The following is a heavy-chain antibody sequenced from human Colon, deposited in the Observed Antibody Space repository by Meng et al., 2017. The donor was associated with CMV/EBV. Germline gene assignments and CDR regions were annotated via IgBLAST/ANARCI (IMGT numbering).Heavy chain of an antibody. CDR1: GLTFSTYS. CDR3: GRGINMGISYYYGMDV. V-gene: IGHV1-69*08. J-gene: IGHJ6*02. Sequence: SVKVSCKASGLTFSTYSISWVRQAPGQGLEWMGRVMPNLGTANYSEKFQGRVTFSADTSTSTGYIVLSSLRSDDTAVYYCGRGINMGISYYYGMDVWGQGTTVTVSS. D-gene: IGHD3-10*01. CDR2: VMPNLGTA.